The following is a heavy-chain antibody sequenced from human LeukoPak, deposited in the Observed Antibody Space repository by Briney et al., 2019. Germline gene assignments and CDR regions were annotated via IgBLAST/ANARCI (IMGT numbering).Heavy chain of an antibody. D-gene: IGHD1-26*01. CDR2: INPNSGGT. V-gene: IGHV1-2*02. CDR1: GYTFSGYY. Sequence: ASVKVSCKASGYTFSGYYMHWVRQAPGQGLEWMGWINPNSGGTSYAQKFQGRVTMTRDTSISTAYMDLSRLRSDDTAVYYCARGGRGYSDAFDIWGQGTMVTVSS. CDR3: ARGGRGYSDAFDI. J-gene: IGHJ3*02.